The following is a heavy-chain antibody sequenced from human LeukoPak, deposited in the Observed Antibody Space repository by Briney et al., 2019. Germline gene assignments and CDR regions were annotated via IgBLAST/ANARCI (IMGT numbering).Heavy chain of an antibody. D-gene: IGHD1-26*01. CDR1: GYTFTSYG. Sequence: GASVKVSCKASGYTFTSYGISWVRQAPGQGLEWMGGIIPIFGTANYAQKFQGRVTMTTDTSTSTAYMELRSLRSDDTAVYYCAREAPLYSGSYSTDYWGQGTLVTVSS. CDR2: IIPIFGTA. V-gene: IGHV1-18*01. J-gene: IGHJ4*02. CDR3: AREAPLYSGSYSTDY.